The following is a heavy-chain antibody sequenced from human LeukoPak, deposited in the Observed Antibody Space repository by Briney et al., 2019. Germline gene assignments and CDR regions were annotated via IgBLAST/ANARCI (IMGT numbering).Heavy chain of an antibody. V-gene: IGHV3-23*01. CDR2: ISGSGGST. Sequence: GGSLRLSCAASGFTFSSYSMSWVRLAPGKGLEWVSSISGSGGSTYYADSVKGRFTISRDNDKNSLYLQMNSLRAEDTAVYYCAINGFSSGWYEPYYFDNWRQGTMVTVSS. CDR3: AINGFSSGWYEPYYFDN. CDR1: GFTFSSYS. D-gene: IGHD6-19*01. J-gene: IGHJ4*02.